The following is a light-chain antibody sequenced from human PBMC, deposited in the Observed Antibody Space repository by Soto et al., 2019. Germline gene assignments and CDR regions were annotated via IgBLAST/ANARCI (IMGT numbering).Light chain of an antibody. CDR3: CSFAGSYSSV. CDR1: SSDGGRDDY. CDR2: AVS. J-gene: IGLJ1*01. Sequence: QSSLTQPRAVSASARQSVSSACTGSSSDGGRDDYVSWYQQHTGKAPKLIVYAVSPRPSRVPAGFSASKSGHTASLTTSGLQAEDEAHYSCCSFAGSYSSVFGTGTTVTV. V-gene: IGLV2-11*01.